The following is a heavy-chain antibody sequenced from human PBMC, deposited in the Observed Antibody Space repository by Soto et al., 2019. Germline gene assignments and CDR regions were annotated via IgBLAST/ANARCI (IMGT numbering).Heavy chain of an antibody. CDR1: GFTFSSYD. Sequence: HPGGSLRLSCAASGFTFSSYDMHWVRQAPGKGLEWLALISFDGSIIYYADSVKGRFSISRDNSKNTLYLQMNSLRADDTAVYYCARPFYYDTSGALPDWGLGTLVTVSS. CDR2: ISFDGSII. V-gene: IGHV3-30*03. CDR3: ARPFYYDTSGALPD. J-gene: IGHJ4*02. D-gene: IGHD3-22*01.